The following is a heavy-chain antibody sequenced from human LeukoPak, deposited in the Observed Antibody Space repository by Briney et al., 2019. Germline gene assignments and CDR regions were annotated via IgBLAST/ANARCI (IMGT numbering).Heavy chain of an antibody. CDR1: GFTLSDYY. J-gene: IGHJ4*02. Sequence: QPGGSLRLSCAASGFTLSDYYMDWVRQAPGKGLEWVSAISGSGGSTYYADSVKGRFTISRDNSKNTLYLQMNSLRAEDTAVYYCAKGSYDFWSGYADFDYWGQGTLVTVSS. D-gene: IGHD3-3*01. V-gene: IGHV3-23*01. CDR2: ISGSGGST. CDR3: AKGSYDFWSGYADFDY.